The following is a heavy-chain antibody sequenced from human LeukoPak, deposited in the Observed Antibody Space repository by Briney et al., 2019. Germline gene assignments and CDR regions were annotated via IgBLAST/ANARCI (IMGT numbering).Heavy chain of an antibody. D-gene: IGHD6-19*01. J-gene: IGHJ5*01. V-gene: IGHV3-48*01. CDR2: ITSRSSSI. CDR3: AKVSGYNSGWFDY. Sequence: GGSLRLSCAASGFTFSNYNMNWVRQAPGKGREWVSYITSRSSSIYYADSVKGRFTISRDNSKNNNILYLQMNSLRAGDTAVYYCAKVSGYNSGWFDYWGQGTLVTVSS. CDR1: GFTFSNYN.